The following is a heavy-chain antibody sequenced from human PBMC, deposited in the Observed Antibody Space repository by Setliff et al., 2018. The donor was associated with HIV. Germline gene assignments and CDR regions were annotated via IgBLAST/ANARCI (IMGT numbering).Heavy chain of an antibody. J-gene: IGHJ4*02. CDR2: VSSSGTT. CDR3: ARVVY. CDR1: GGSITNKY. V-gene: IGHV4-59*01. Sequence: SETLSLTCAVSGGSITNKYWSWIRQPPGKGLEWLGYVSSSGTTNYNPSLESRLTISVDTSKNQVSLRLSSVTAADTAVYFCARVVYWGQGTRVTVSS.